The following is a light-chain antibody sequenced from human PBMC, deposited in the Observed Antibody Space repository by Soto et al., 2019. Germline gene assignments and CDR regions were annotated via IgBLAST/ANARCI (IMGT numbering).Light chain of an antibody. CDR2: AAS. CDR3: QCRSK. Sequence: DIVLTQSPATLSFFPGERATLSCRASQSINTYLAWYQQRPGQAPRLLMSAASNMATGIPARFSGSGSGTDFTRTISSLETEDFSVYYGQCRSKFGGGTKVEIK. V-gene: IGKV3-11*01. CDR1: QSINTY. J-gene: IGKJ4*02.